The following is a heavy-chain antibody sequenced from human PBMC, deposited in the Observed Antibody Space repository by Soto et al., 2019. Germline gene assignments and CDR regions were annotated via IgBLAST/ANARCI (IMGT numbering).Heavy chain of an antibody. CDR3: VKDQTYCSGSYYGYYYYYGMDV. J-gene: IGHJ6*02. CDR1: GFTFSSYA. D-gene: IGHD3-10*01. CDR2: ISSNGGST. Sequence: GGSLRLSCSASGFTFSSYAMHWVRQDPGKGLEYVSAISSNGGSTYYADSVKGRFTISRDNSKNTLYLQMSSLRAEDTAVYYCVKDQTYCSGSYYGYYYYYGMDVWGQGTTVTVSS. V-gene: IGHV3-64D*08.